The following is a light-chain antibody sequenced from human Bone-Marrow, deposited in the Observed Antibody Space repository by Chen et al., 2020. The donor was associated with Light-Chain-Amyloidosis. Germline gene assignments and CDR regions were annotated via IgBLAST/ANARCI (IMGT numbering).Light chain of an antibody. CDR2: DAS. Sequence: EVVLTQSPATLSLSPGERATLSCRASESVSTSLVWYQHKPAQAPRLLIYDASKRATGIPARFSGSGSGTDFTRTISSLQPEDFAVYYCQQRSNWARITFGQGTRLEIK. CDR1: ESVSTS. CDR3: QQRSNWARIT. V-gene: IGKV3-11*01. J-gene: IGKJ5*01.